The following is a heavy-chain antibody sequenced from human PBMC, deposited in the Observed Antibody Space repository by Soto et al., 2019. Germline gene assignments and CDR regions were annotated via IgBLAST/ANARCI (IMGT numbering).Heavy chain of an antibody. CDR2: IYHSGST. J-gene: IGHJ5*02. CDR3: AGGRYWSGGSCYRGRWFDP. Sequence: QVQLQESGPGLVKPSGTLSLTCAVSSGSISSSNWWSWVRQPPGKGLEWIGEIYHSGSTNYNPSLQSRVTISVDKSENQFSLKLSSVTAADTAVYYCAGGRYWSGGSCYRGRWFDPWGQGTLVTVSS. D-gene: IGHD2-15*01. CDR1: SGSISSSNW. V-gene: IGHV4-4*02.